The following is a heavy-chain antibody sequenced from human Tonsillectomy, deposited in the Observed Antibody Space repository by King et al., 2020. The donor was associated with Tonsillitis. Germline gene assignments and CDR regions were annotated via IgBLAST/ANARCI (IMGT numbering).Heavy chain of an antibody. Sequence: QLQESGPGLVKPSETLSLTCISSGPSSSSSHYWGWIRQPPGKGLEWIGSISVVGSTYYNPALKSRVTISVDTSKSQFSLRLTSVTAADTAVYYCARPYSGSYSAYDYWGQGTLVTVSS. CDR1: GPSSSSSHY. CDR3: ARPYSGSYSAYDY. V-gene: IGHV4-38-2*02. J-gene: IGHJ4*02. CDR2: ISVVGST. D-gene: IGHD1-26*01.